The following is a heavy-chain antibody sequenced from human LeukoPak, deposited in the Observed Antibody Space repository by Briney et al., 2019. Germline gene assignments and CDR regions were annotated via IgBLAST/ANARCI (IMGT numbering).Heavy chain of an antibody. CDR1: RITVSSNY. Sequence: GGSLRLSCLPSRITVSSNYMSWVRQAPGKGLEWVSLIYGGGSTYYADSVKGRFTISRDNSKNTLHLQMNSLRAEDTAVYYCTSHSGNYLKDAVDIWGQGTMVTVSS. D-gene: IGHD1-26*01. J-gene: IGHJ3*02. CDR2: IYGGGST. V-gene: IGHV3-66*02. CDR3: TSHSGNYLKDAVDI.